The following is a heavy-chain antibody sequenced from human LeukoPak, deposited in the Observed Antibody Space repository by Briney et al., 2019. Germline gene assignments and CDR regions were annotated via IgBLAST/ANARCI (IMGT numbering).Heavy chain of an antibody. D-gene: IGHD1-26*01. CDR2: IKSKADGETT. Sequence: GGSLRLSCAASGFTFISAWMTWVRQAPGKGLVWVGRIKSKADGETTDYAAPVRGRFTVSRDDSGSTLFLQMNSLKTEDTAVYYCVADIPSEIYPFDYWGQGILVTVSS. J-gene: IGHJ4*02. CDR1: GFTFISAW. CDR3: VADIPSEIYPFDY. V-gene: IGHV3-15*01.